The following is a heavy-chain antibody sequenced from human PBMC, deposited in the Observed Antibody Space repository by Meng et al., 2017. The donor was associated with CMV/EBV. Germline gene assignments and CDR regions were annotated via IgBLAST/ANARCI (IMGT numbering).Heavy chain of an antibody. CDR1: GFTFSSYA. Sequence: GGSLRLSCAASGFTFSSYAMHWVRQAPSKGLEWVAVISYDGSNKYYADSVKGRFTISRDNSKNTLYLQMNSLRAEDTAVYYCARGLKPELIAARPYYYYGMDVWGQGTTVTVSS. J-gene: IGHJ6*02. D-gene: IGHD6-6*01. CDR2: ISYDGSNK. V-gene: IGHV3-30*04. CDR3: ARGLKPELIAARPYYYYGMDV.